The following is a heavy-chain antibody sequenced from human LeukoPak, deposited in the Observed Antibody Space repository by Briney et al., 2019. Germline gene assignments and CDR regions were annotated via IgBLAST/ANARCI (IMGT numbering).Heavy chain of an antibody. CDR2: FDPEDGET. V-gene: IGHV1-24*01. CDR1: GYTLTELS. D-gene: IGHD3-3*01. J-gene: IGHJ5*02. CDR3: ATAPRVGSTIFGEDWFDP. Sequence: ASVKVSCKVSGYTLTELSMHWVRQAPGKGLEWMGVFDPEDGETIYAQKFQGRVTMTEDTSTDTAYMELSSLRSEDTAVYYCATAPRVGSTIFGEDWFDPWGQGTLVTVSS.